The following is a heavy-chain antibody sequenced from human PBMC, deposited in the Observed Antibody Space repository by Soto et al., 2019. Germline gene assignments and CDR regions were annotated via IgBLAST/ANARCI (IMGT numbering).Heavy chain of an antibody. Sequence: GASVKVSCKASGYTFTSYDINWVRQATGQGLEWMGWMNPNSGNTGYAQKFQGRVTMTRNTSISTAYMELSSLRSEDTAVYYCARPPYGDYVDAFDIWGQGTIVTVSS. CDR3: ARPPYGDYVDAFDI. J-gene: IGHJ3*02. CDR2: MNPNSGNT. D-gene: IGHD4-17*01. V-gene: IGHV1-8*01. CDR1: GYTFTSYD.